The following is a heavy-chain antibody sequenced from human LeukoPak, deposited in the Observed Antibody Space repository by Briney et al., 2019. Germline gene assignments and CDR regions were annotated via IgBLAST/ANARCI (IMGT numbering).Heavy chain of an antibody. D-gene: IGHD3-22*01. Sequence: GGSLRLSCAASGFTFSSYSMNWVRQAPGKGLEWVSYISSSSSTIYYADSVKGRFTISRDNAKNSLYLQMNSLRAEDTAVYYCARAYYDTSGYHYFDYWGQGTLVTVSS. J-gene: IGHJ4*02. CDR1: GFTFSSYS. CDR2: ISSSSSTI. CDR3: ARAYYDTSGYHYFDY. V-gene: IGHV3-48*01.